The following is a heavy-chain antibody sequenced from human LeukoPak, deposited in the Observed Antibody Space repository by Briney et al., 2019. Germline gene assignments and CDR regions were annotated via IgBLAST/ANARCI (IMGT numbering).Heavy chain of an antibody. J-gene: IGHJ5*02. Sequence: GGSLRLSCAASGFTFSSYAMSWVRQAPGKGLEWVSAISGSGGSTYYADSVKGRFTISRDNSKDTLYLQMNSLRAEDTAVYYCAAKQWLEWRWFDPWGQGTLVTVSS. D-gene: IGHD6-19*01. CDR2: ISGSGGST. CDR3: AAKQWLEWRWFDP. V-gene: IGHV3-23*01. CDR1: GFTFSSYA.